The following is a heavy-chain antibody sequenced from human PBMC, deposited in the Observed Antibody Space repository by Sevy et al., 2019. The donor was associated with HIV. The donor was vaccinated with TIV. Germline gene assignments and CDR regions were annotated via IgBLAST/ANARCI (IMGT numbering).Heavy chain of an antibody. CDR3: AREDYGDYGDAFDI. Sequence: GGSLRLSCAASGFTFSSYAMHWVRQAPGKGLEWVAVISYDGSNKYYADSVKGRFTISRDNSKNTLYLQMNSLRAEDTDVYYCAREDYGDYGDAFDIWGQGTMVTVSS. J-gene: IGHJ3*02. CDR2: ISYDGSNK. CDR1: GFTFSSYA. V-gene: IGHV3-30-3*01. D-gene: IGHD4-17*01.